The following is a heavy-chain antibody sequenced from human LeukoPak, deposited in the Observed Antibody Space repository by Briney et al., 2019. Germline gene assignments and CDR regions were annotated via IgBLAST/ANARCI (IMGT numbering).Heavy chain of an antibody. J-gene: IGHJ4*02. CDR1: GGSVSGTSFY. CDR3: ARYSTSWYTFDY. D-gene: IGHD6-13*01. Sequence: SETLSLTCTVSGGSVSGTSFYWSWIRQPPGKGLEWIGYIYYSGSTTYSPSLKSRVTISVATSKNQFSLKLSSVTAADTAVDFCARYSTSWYTFDYWGQGTLVTVSS. V-gene: IGHV4-61*01. CDR2: IYYSGST.